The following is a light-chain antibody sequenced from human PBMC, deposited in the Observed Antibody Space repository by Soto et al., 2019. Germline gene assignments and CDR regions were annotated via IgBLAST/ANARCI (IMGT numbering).Light chain of an antibody. J-gene: IGKJ4*01. V-gene: IGKV3-11*01. CDR2: GAS. Sequence: VVSQSQTTLSLAAGGRATLSCSACENVISNLAWYQQKPGQAPSLLIYGASTRATAIPARFSGSGSGTDFTLTIRSLEPEDFALYYCQQRSTWPLEGLTFGGGTKVDIK. CDR3: QQRSTWPLEGLT. CDR1: ENVISN.